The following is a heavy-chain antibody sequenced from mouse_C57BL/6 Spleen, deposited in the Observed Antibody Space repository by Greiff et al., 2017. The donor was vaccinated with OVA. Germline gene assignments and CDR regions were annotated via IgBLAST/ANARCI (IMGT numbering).Heavy chain of an antibody. D-gene: IGHD1-1*01. J-gene: IGHJ4*01. CDR3: SPTVVAPPYAMDY. Sequence: VQLQQSGAELVKPGASVKISCKASGYTFTDYYINWVKQRHGKGLEWIGKIGPGNGGTYYNEKFKGKATLTADKSSSTAYMQLSSLTPEDSAVYFCSPTVVAPPYAMDYWGKGTSVTVSS. V-gene: IGHV1-77*01. CDR1: GYTFTDYY. CDR2: IGPGNGGT.